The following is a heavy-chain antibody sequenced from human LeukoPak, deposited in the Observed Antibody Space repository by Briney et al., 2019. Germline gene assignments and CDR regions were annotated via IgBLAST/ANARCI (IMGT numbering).Heavy chain of an antibody. D-gene: IGHD3-10*01. CDR1: GGSISSGSYY. Sequence: SETLSLTCTVSGGSISSGSYYWSWIRQPAGKGLEWIGRIYTSRSTNYNPSLKSRVTISVDTSKNQFSLKLSSVTAADTAVYYCAREYGPYYGSGSFFDYWGQGTLVTVSS. V-gene: IGHV4-61*02. CDR2: IYTSRST. CDR3: AREYGPYYGSGSFFDY. J-gene: IGHJ4*02.